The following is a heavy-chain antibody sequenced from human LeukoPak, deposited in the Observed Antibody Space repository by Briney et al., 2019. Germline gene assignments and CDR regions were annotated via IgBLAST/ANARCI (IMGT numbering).Heavy chain of an antibody. CDR3: AKGDGYNPFDY. Sequence: PGGSLRLSCAASGFTFSSYSMNWVRQAPGKGLEWVSSISSSSSYIYYADSVKGRFTISRDNAKNTLYLQMNSLRAEDTAVYYCAKGDGYNPFDYWGQGTLVTVSS. V-gene: IGHV3-21*01. CDR1: GFTFSSYS. CDR2: ISSSSSYI. J-gene: IGHJ4*02. D-gene: IGHD5-24*01.